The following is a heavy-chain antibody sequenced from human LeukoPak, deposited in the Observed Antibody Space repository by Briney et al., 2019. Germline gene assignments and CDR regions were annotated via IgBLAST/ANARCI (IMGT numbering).Heavy chain of an antibody. CDR1: GVTFSDYY. J-gene: IGHJ4*02. CDR3: ARVVVPHRFDY. Sequence: GGSLRLSCAASGVTFSDYYMSWIRQAPGKGLEWVSYITGSGRTIYYADSVKGRFTISRDNAKNSLYLQMNSLRAEDTAVYYCARVVVPHRFDYWGQGNLVTVSS. V-gene: IGHV3-11*01. D-gene: IGHD2-2*01. CDR2: ITGSGRTI.